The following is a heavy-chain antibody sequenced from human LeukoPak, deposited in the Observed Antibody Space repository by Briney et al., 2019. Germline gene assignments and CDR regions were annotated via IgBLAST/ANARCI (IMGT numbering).Heavy chain of an antibody. CDR2: INQDGGGK. CDR3: ARVRTGTTNWFDP. CDR1: GFTFSSYW. Sequence: GGPLRLSCAASGFTFSSYWMSWVRQAPGKGLEWVATINQDGGGKYYVDSVKGRFTISRDNAKNSLHLQMNSLRAEDTAVYYCARVRTGTTNWFDPWGQGTLVTVSS. V-gene: IGHV3-7*04. D-gene: IGHD1-1*01. J-gene: IGHJ5*02.